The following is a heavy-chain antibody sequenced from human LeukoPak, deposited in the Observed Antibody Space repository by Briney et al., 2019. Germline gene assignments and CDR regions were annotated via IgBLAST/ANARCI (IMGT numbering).Heavy chain of an antibody. V-gene: IGHV3-74*01. CDR2: INRDGSST. CDR3: ARVGCSSTSCDYYYYMDV. D-gene: IGHD2-2*01. CDR1: GFTFGSHW. J-gene: IGHJ6*03. Sequence: GGSLRLSCAASGFTFGSHWMHWVRQAPGKGLVWVSRINRDGSSTNYADSVKGRFTISRDNAKNTLYLQMNGLRAEDTAVYYCARVGCSSTSCDYYYYMDVWGKGTTITVSS.